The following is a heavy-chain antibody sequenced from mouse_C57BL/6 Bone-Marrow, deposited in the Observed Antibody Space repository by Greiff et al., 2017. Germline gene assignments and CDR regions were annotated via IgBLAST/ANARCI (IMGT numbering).Heavy chain of an antibody. J-gene: IGHJ4*01. D-gene: IGHD3-1*01. CDR1: GYTFTGYW. V-gene: IGHV1-9*01. CDR2: LLPGSSST. CDR3: AREGLPYAMDY. Sequence: VQLQQSGAELMKPGASVKLSCKATGYTFTGYWIAWVKQRPGPGLEWIGELLPGSSSTNYNEKFKGKATFTADTSSNTAYMQLSSLTTEDSAIYYCAREGLPYAMDYWGQGTSVTVSS.